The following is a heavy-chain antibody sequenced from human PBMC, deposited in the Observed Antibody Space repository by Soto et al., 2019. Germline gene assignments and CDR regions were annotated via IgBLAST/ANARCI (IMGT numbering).Heavy chain of an antibody. D-gene: IGHD3-3*01. Sequence: TLSLTCTICSGDISLHGYFWSCVRQQQGKGLEWIGYIYYSGSTYYKPSLKSRVNISVDTSKNKFSLKLSSVTAADTAVYYGASYKKTIFGVAGEDDWGHGTLVTVS. J-gene: IGHJ4*01. CDR3: ASYKKTIFGVAGEDD. CDR1: SGDISLHGYF. CDR2: IYYSGST. V-gene: IGHV4-31*03.